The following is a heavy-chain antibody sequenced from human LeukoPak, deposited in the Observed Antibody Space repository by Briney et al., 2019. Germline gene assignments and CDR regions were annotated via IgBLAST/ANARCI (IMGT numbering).Heavy chain of an antibody. CDR2: ISYDGSNK. J-gene: IGHJ6*03. Sequence: GGSLRLSCAASGFTFSSYAMHWVRQAPGKGLEWVAVISYDGSNKYYADSVKGRFTISRDNSKNTLYLQMNSLRAEDTAVYYCAGDGYYDIYYMDVWGKGTTVTVSS. CDR1: GFTFSSYA. CDR3: AGDGYYDIYYMDV. V-gene: IGHV3-30*04. D-gene: IGHD3-9*01.